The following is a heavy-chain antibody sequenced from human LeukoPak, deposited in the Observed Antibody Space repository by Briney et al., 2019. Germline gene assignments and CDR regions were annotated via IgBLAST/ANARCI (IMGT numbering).Heavy chain of an antibody. Sequence: GGSLRLSCAASGFTFSSYSMNWVRQAPGKGLEWVSYISSSSSTIYYADSVKGRFTISRDNAKNSLYLQMNSLRAEDTAVYYCARDPGELSFDYWGQGTLVTVSS. CDR3: ARDPGELSFDY. CDR2: ISSSSSTI. D-gene: IGHD3-16*02. V-gene: IGHV3-48*04. J-gene: IGHJ4*02. CDR1: GFTFSSYS.